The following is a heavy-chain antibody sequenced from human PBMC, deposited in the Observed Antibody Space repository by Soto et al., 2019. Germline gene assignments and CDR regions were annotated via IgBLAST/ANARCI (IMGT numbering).Heavy chain of an antibody. D-gene: IGHD3-10*01. J-gene: IGHJ5*02. CDR2: INHSGST. V-gene: IGHV4-34*01. CDR3: VTCYGSGSYRWFDP. Sequence: QVQLQQWGAGLLKPSETLSLTCAVYGGSFSGYYWSWIRQPPGKGLEWIGEINHSGSTNYNPSLKSRVTISVDTSKNQFSLKLSSVTAADTAVYYCVTCYGSGSYRWFDPWGQGTLVTVSS. CDR1: GGSFSGYY.